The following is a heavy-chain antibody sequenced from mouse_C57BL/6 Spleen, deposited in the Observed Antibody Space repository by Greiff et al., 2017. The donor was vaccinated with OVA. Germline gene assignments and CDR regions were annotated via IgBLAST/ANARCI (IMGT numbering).Heavy chain of an antibody. D-gene: IGHD1-1*01. CDR3: ARLLTTVVDFDY. J-gene: IGHJ2*01. V-gene: IGHV1-50*01. CDR1: GYTFTSYW. Sequence: QVQLQQPGAELVKPGASVKLSCKASGYTFTSYWMQWVKQRPGQGLEWIGEIDPSDSYTNYNQKFKGKATLTVDTSSRTAYMQLSSLTSEYSAVYYCARLLTTVVDFDYWGQGTTLTVSS. CDR2: IDPSDSYT.